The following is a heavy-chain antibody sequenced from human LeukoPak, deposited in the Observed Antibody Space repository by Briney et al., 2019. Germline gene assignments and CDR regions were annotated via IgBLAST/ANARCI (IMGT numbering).Heavy chain of an antibody. CDR1: GFTFSDYY. CDR2: ISSSGSTI. D-gene: IGHD5-18*01. J-gene: IGHJ4*02. CDR3: ARDTAMVTSNFDY. V-gene: IGHV3-11*01. Sequence: PGGSLRLSCAASGFTFSDYYMSWIRQAPGKGLEWVSYISSSGSTIYYADSVKGRFTISRDNAKNSLYLQMNSLRAEDTAVYYCARDTAMVTSNFDYWGQGTLVTVSS.